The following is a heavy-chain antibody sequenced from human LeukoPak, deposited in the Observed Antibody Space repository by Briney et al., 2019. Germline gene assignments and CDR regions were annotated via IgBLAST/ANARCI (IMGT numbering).Heavy chain of an antibody. D-gene: IGHD6-6*01. CDR3: ARAESIAARSWFDP. V-gene: IGHV4-30-2*01. CDR2: IYHSGST. J-gene: IGHJ5*02. Sequence: SQTLSLTCTVSGGSISSGGYYWSWIRQPPGKGLEWIGYIYHSGSTYYNPSLKSRVTISVDRSKNQFSLKLSSVTAADTAVYYCARAESIAARSWFDPWGQGTLVTVSS. CDR1: GGSISSGGYY.